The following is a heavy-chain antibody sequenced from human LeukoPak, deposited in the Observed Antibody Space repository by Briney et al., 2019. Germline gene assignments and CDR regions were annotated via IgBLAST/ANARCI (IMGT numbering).Heavy chain of an antibody. D-gene: IGHD1-26*01. CDR3: ARAWPPSTLYSGSYSCWFDP. CDR1: GYTFTGYY. V-gene: IGHV1-2*02. Sequence: ASVKVACKAAGYTFTGYYMHWVGQPAGQGLEWVGWINPNSGGTNYAQKFQGRVTMTRDTSISTAYMEMSRLRSDDTAVYYCARAWPPSTLYSGSYSCWFDPWGQGTLVTVSS. CDR2: INPNSGGT. J-gene: IGHJ5*02.